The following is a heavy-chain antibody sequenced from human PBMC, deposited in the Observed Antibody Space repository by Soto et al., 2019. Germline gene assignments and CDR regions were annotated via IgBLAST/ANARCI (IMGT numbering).Heavy chain of an antibody. D-gene: IGHD5-12*01. V-gene: IGHV3-74*01. CDR1: GFTFSKYW. CDR2: IKGDESTT. Sequence: EVHLVESGGGLVQPGGSLRLSCAASGFTFSKYWIHWVRQAPGKGLVWVSRIKGDESTTNYADSVKGRFTISRDNANAVLFLHMNTMTADDTAVYYCAGGGYGLWLNDYWGQGTLVTVSS. J-gene: IGHJ4*02. CDR3: AGGGYGLWLNDY.